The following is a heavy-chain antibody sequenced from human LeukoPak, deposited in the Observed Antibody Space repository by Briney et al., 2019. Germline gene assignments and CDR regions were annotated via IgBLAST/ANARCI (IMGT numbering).Heavy chain of an antibody. CDR2: IIPIFGTA. CDR1: GGTFSSYA. J-gene: IGHJ4*02. Sequence: ASVKVSCKASGGTFSSYAISWVRQAPGQGLEWMGGIIPIFGTANYAQKFQGRDTITADESTSTAYMELSSLRSEDTAVYYCARATYSYGYVPFDYWGQGTLVTVSS. V-gene: IGHV1-69*13. CDR3: ARATYSYGYVPFDY. D-gene: IGHD5-18*01.